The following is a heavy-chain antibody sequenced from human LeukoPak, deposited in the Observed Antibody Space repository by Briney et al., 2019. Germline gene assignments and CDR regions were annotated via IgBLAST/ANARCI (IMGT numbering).Heavy chain of an antibody. CDR1: GFTFSSYA. Sequence: GGSLRLSCAASGFTFSSYAMSWVRQAPGKGLEWVSAISGSGGSTYYADSVKGRFTISRDNSKSTLYLQMNSLRAEDTAVYYCAKDSREQWLAFDAFDIWGQGTMVTVSS. CDR2: ISGSGGST. D-gene: IGHD6-19*01. CDR3: AKDSREQWLAFDAFDI. V-gene: IGHV3-23*01. J-gene: IGHJ3*02.